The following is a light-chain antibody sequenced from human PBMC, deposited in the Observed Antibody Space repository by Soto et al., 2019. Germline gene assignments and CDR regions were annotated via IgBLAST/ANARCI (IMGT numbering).Light chain of an antibody. J-gene: IGKJ1*01. CDR1: HCIGNW. CDR2: EAS. CDR3: QQYNHNS. V-gene: IGKV1-5*01. Sequence: DIQMTQSPATLSPSVGDRDTITCRASHCIGNWVAWYQQNTGKDAKLLIYEASTLASGVPSRFSGSGSGTEFALTIFTRQHADFAPYYGQQYNHNSFGQGTNVEIK.